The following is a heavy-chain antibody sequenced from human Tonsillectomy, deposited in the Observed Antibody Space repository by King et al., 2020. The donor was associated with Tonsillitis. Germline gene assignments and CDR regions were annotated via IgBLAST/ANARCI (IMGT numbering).Heavy chain of an antibody. CDR2: IDPSDSYT. D-gene: IGHD3-10*01. V-gene: IGHV5-10-1*03. Sequence: VQLVESGAEVKKPGESLRTSCKGSGYIFTSYWINWVRQMPGKGLEWMGRIDPSDSYTNYSPSFQGHVTIPADKSISTAYLQWSSLKASDTDMYYFAAWFGEHPLDYWGQGPLVTVSS. CDR3: AAWFGEHPLDY. J-gene: IGHJ4*02. CDR1: GYIFTSYW.